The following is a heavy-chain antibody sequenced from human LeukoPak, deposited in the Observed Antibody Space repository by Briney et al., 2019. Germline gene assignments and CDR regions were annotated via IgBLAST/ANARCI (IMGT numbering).Heavy chain of an antibody. J-gene: IGHJ6*02. Sequence: PGGFLRLSCAASGFILSNHWMTWVRQAPGKGPEWVANMNKDGSEKYYVDSVKGRFTISRDTAKNSLYLQMNNLRAEDTALYYCARNNDMDVCGQGTTVIVSS. V-gene: IGHV3-7*03. CDR3: ARNNDMDV. CDR2: MNKDGSEK. D-gene: IGHD1/OR15-1a*01. CDR1: GFILSNHW.